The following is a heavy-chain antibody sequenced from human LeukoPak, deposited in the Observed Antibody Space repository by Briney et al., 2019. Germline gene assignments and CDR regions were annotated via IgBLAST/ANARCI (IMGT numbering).Heavy chain of an antibody. CDR1: GYTFTNYG. J-gene: IGHJ6*03. CDR3: ARRTPTGDYSFYYYYMDI. Sequence: ASVKVSCKASGYTFTNYGMNWVRQAPGQGLEWMGWINTNTGNPTYAQGFTGRFVFSLDTSVSTAYLQISSLKAEDTAVYYRARRTPTGDYSFYYYYMDIWGKGTTVTVSS. D-gene: IGHD7-27*01. CDR2: INTNTGNP. V-gene: IGHV7-4-1*02.